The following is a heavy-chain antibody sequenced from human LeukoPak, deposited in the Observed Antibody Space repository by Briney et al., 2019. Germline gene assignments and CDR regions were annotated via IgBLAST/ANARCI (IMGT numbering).Heavy chain of an antibody. CDR2: ISFSVNTK. CDR3: ARGAYSSGWAYFDH. J-gene: IGHJ4*02. V-gene: IGHV3-48*04. Sequence: GGSLRLSCAASGFTFSSYWMHWVRQAPGKGLEWVSYISFSVNTKYYGDSVKGRFTISRDNAKNSLYLHMDSLRAEDMAVYYCARGAYSSGWAYFDHWGQGTLVTVSS. D-gene: IGHD6-19*01. CDR1: GFTFSSYW.